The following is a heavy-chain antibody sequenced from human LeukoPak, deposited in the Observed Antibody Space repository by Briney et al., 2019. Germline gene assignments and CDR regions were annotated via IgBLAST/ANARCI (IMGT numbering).Heavy chain of an antibody. CDR3: ARVRIMRQLVPGWFDP. J-gene: IGHJ5*02. CDR1: GYTFTSYG. Sequence: ASVKVSCKASGYTFTSYGISWVRQAPGQGLEWMGWISAYNGNTNYAQKLQGRVTMTTDTSTSTAYMELRSLRSDDTAVYYCARVRIMRQLVPGWFDPWGQGTLVTVSS. V-gene: IGHV1-18*01. CDR2: ISAYNGNT. D-gene: IGHD6-13*01.